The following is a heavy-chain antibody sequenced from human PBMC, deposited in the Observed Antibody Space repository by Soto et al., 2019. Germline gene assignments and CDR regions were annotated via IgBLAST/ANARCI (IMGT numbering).Heavy chain of an antibody. CDR2: ISSSGSTI. CDR1: GFTFSDYY. CDR3: ARVCAVLRYFDWPVTRNWFDP. J-gene: IGHJ5*02. D-gene: IGHD3-9*01. V-gene: IGHV3-11*01. Sequence: GGSLRLSCAASGFTFSDYYMSWIRQAPGKGLEWVSYISSSGSTIYYADSVKGRFTISRDNAKNSLYLQMNSLRAEDTAVYYCARVCAVLRYFDWPVTRNWFDPWGQGTLVTVSS.